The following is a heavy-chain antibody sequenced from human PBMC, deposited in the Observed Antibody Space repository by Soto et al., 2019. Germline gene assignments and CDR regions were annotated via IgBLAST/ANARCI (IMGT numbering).Heavy chain of an antibody. Sequence: GGSLRLSCAASGFTFSSYAMSWVRQAPGKGLEWVSAISGSGGSTYYADSVKGRFTISRDNSKNTLYLQMNSLRAEDTAVYYCAKDDIDLGYGDYFDYRGQGTLVTVSS. J-gene: IGHJ4*02. CDR2: ISGSGGST. V-gene: IGHV3-23*01. CDR1: GFTFSSYA. D-gene: IGHD4-17*01. CDR3: AKDDIDLGYGDYFDY.